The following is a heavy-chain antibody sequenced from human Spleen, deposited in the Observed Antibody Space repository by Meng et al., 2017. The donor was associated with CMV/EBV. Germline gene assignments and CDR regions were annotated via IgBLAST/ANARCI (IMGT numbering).Heavy chain of an antibody. J-gene: IGHJ6*02. CDR1: GYTFTNYD. CDR2: ISAYDGNT. Sequence: ASVKVSCKASGYTFTNYDINWVRQATGQGLEWVGWISAYDGNTHHAQNVQGRVIMTTNSSSRTAHMELRNLRSDDTAVYYCARDRGQQLAEYFYYYGVDVWGQGTTVTVSS. D-gene: IGHD6-13*01. V-gene: IGHV1-18*01. CDR3: ARDRGQQLAEYFYYYGVDV.